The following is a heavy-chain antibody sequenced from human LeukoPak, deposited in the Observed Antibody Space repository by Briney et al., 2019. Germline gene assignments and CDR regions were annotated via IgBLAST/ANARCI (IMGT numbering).Heavy chain of an antibody. CDR2: ISGSGGST. D-gene: IGHD3-10*01. CDR3: ANHYGSGSYYPFDY. Sequence: GGSLRLSCAASGFTFSSYAMSWVRQAPGKGLEWVSAISGSGGSTYYADSVKGRFTISRDNSKNTLYLQMNSLRAEDTAVYYCANHYGSGSYYPFDYWGQGTLVTVSS. J-gene: IGHJ4*02. CDR1: GFTFSSYA. V-gene: IGHV3-23*01.